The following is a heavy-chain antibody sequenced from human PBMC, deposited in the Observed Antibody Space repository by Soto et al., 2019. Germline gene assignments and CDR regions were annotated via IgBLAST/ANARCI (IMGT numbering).Heavy chain of an antibody. Sequence: QVQLVQSGAEVKKPGASVKVSCKASGYTFTSYYMHWVRQAPGQGLEWMGIINPSGGSTSYAQKFQGRVTMTRDTSTSTVYMELSSLRSEDTAVYYCARENRAYLIGELLLYFDYWGQGTLVTVSS. J-gene: IGHJ4*02. CDR3: ARENRAYLIGELLLYFDY. CDR1: GYTFTSYY. D-gene: IGHD3-10*01. V-gene: IGHV1-46*03. CDR2: INPSGGST.